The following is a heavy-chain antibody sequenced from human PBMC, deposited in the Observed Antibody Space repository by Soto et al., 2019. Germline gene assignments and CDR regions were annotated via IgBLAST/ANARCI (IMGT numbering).Heavy chain of an antibody. J-gene: IGHJ6*02. CDR1: GYSFTSYW. CDR3: ARHSDRARKILEYYYYGMDV. D-gene: IGHD2-15*01. V-gene: IGHV5-51*01. CDR2: SYPGDSDT. Sequence: SLKISCXGSGYSFTSYWIGWVRQMPGKGLEWRGISYPGDSDTRYSPSFQGQVTISAGKYISTAYLQWSSLKASDTDMYYCARHSDRARKILEYYYYGMDVWGQGTTVPVSS.